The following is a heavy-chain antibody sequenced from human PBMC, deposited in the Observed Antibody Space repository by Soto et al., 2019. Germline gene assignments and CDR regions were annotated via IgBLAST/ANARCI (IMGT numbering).Heavy chain of an antibody. Sequence: QVQLVESGGGVVQPGRSLRLSCAASGFIFSSYGMHWVRQAPGKGLEWVAVISYEGSQTYYADSVKGRFTITRDNSKNTLYLQMNSRRPEDTAVYYGAKEVHCGGGSCSWSEGFDYWGQGTLLTVSS. CDR3: AKEVHCGGGSCSWSEGFDY. J-gene: IGHJ4*02. CDR1: GFIFSSYG. CDR2: ISYEGSQT. V-gene: IGHV3-30*18. D-gene: IGHD2-15*01.